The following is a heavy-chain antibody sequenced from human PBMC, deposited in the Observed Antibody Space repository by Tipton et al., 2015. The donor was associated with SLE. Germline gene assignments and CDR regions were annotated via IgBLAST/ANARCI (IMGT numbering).Heavy chain of an antibody. Sequence: TLSLTCAVSGGSISTSNWWSWVRQPPGKGLEWIGEIYHSGSTYYNPSLKSRVTISVDTPKNQFSLKLSSVTAADTAVYYCARETGAEVYDPWGQGTLVTVSS. D-gene: IGHD7-27*01. J-gene: IGHJ5*02. CDR3: ARETGAEVYDP. V-gene: IGHV4-4*02. CDR1: GGSISTSNW. CDR2: IYHSGST.